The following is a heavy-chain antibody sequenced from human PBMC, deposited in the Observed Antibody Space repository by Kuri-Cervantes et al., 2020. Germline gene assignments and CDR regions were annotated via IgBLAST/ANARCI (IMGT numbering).Heavy chain of an antibody. CDR3: ARMSWPGSYDYSDY. Sequence: SGPTLVKPTQTLTLTCTFSGFSLSTSGVGVGWIRQPPGKALEWLALIYWDDDKRYSPSLKSRLTITRDTSRNQVVLTMTNMYPVDTATYYCARMSWPGSYDYSDYWGQGILVTVSS. CDR2: IYWDDDK. V-gene: IGHV2-5*02. D-gene: IGHD3-10*01. J-gene: IGHJ4*02. CDR1: GFSLSTSGVG.